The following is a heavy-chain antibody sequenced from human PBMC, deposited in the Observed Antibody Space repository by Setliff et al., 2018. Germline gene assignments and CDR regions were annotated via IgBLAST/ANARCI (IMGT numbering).Heavy chain of an antibody. CDR1: GFTFSSYS. D-gene: IGHD1-26*01. V-gene: IGHV3-21*01. J-gene: IGHJ3*02. CDR2: ISSSSYI. Sequence: LRLSCAASGFTFSSYSMNWVRQAPGKGLEWVSSISSSSYIYYADSVKGRFTISRDNAKNSLYLQMNSLRAEDTAVYYCARELAGIISGSYYPDAFDIWGQGTMVTVSS. CDR3: ARELAGIISGSYYPDAFDI.